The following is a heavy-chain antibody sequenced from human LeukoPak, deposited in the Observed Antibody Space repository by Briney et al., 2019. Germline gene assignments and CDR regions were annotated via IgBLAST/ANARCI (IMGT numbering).Heavy chain of an antibody. D-gene: IGHD2-2*01. J-gene: IGHJ4*02. CDR2: ISSNGGST. CDR3: AKRVPAALYYFDY. Sequence: GGSLRLSCAASGFTFSSYAMHWVRQAPGKGLEYVSAISSNGGSTYYANSVKGRFTISRDNSKNTLYLQMNSLRAEDTAVYYCAKRVPAALYYFDYWGQGTLVTVSS. V-gene: IGHV3-64*01. CDR1: GFTFSSYA.